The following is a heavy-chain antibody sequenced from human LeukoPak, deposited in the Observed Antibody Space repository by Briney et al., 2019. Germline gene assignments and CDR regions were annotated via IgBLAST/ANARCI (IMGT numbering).Heavy chain of an antibody. CDR2: FYSGGSS. Sequence: GGSLRLSCAASGFTVRSIYMTWVRQAPGKGLEWVSSFYSGGSSYYADSVKGRFIISRDSSTDTLYLQMNSLRVEDTAVYFCARDRGYAYGFFDYWGQGTLVTVSS. CDR1: GFTVRSIY. CDR3: ARDRGYAYGFFDY. V-gene: IGHV3-53*01. D-gene: IGHD5-18*01. J-gene: IGHJ4*02.